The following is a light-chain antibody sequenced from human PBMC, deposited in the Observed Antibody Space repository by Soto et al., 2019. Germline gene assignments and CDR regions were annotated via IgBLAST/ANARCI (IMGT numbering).Light chain of an antibody. CDR3: QQYKNWPPWP. V-gene: IGKV3-15*01. CDR1: QSVGSD. Sequence: GVTLSAATVSVSRGQRATLSCWASQSVGSDLAWYQQKPGQAPRLIIYGAYTRAAGIPARFSGSGSRTEFTLTISSLQSEDLAVYYCQQYKNWPPWPFGQRTKV. J-gene: IGKJ1*01. CDR2: GAY.